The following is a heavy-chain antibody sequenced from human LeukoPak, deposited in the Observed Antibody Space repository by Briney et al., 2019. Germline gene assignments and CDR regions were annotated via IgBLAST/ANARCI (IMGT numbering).Heavy chain of an antibody. CDR3: ATRYSSGWFDQ. D-gene: IGHD6-19*01. V-gene: IGHV4-4*02. J-gene: IGHJ5*02. CDR2: IYHSGST. CDR1: GGSISSSNW. Sequence: SETLSLTCAVSGGSISSSNWWSWVRQSPGKGLEWIGEIYHSGSTNYNPSLKSRATVSVDKSKNQFSLKLSSVTAADTATYYCATRYSSGWFDQWGQGTLITVSS.